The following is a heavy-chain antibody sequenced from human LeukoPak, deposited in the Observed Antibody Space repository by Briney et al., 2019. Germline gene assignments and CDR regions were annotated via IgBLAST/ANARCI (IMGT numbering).Heavy chain of an antibody. CDR3: ARGDSAYDYFDY. Sequence: SETLSLTCTVSGGSISSYYWSWIRQPPGKGLEWIGYIYYSGSTNYNPSLKSRVTISVDTSKNQFSLRLSSVTAADTAVYYCARGDSAYDYFDYWGQGTLVTVSS. D-gene: IGHD5-12*01. V-gene: IGHV4-59*01. CDR2: IYYSGST. J-gene: IGHJ4*02. CDR1: GGSISSYY.